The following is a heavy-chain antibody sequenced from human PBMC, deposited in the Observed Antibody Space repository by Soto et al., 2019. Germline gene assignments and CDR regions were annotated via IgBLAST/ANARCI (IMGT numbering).Heavy chain of an antibody. CDR1: GFTFSSYS. D-gene: IGHD3-16*01. CDR2: ISRSSSYI. J-gene: IGHJ5*02. Sequence: VQLVESGGGLVKPGGSLRLSCAASGFTFSSYSMNWVRQAPGKGLEWVSSISRSSSYIYYADSVKGRFTISRDNAKNSLYLQMNSLRAEDTAVYYCARDLHDYVSFRFDPWGQGTLVTVSS. CDR3: ARDLHDYVSFRFDP. V-gene: IGHV3-21*01.